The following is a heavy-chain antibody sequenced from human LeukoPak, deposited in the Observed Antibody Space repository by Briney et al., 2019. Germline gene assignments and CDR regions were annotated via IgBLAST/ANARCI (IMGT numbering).Heavy chain of an antibody. CDR1: GFTFHGYA. D-gene: IGHD6-6*01. J-gene: IGHJ4*02. CDR2: ISWNGATI. Sequence: GRSLRLSCAASGFTFHGYAMHWVRQAPGKGLEWVSGISWNGATIDYADSVKGRFTISRDNAKNSLYLQMNSLRPEDMALYYCAKGPTYSSSSLFDYWGQGTLVAVSS. V-gene: IGHV3-9*03. CDR3: AKGPTYSSSSLFDY.